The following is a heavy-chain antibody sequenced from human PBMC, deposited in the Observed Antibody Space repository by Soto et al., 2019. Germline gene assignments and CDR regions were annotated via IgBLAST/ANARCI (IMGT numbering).Heavy chain of an antibody. CDR3: ANHPGGGGY. D-gene: IGHD3-10*01. CDR1: GFTVSNNY. J-gene: IGHJ4*02. CDR2: IYSGGYT. V-gene: IGHV3-53*01. Sequence: EVQLVESGGGLIQPGGSLRLSCAVSGFTVSNNYMSWVRQAPGKGLEGVSVIYSGGYTAYGDSVKGRFTISRDNSKNTLFLQKNTREAGAPAVFFWANHPGGGGYWGQGTLVTVSS.